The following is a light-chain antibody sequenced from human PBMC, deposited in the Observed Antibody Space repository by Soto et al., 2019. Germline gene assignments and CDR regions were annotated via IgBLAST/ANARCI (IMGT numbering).Light chain of an antibody. V-gene: IGKV3-20*01. J-gene: IGKJ2*01. CDR2: GAS. CDR3: QQYGGSPRT. Sequence: EIVLTQSPGTLSLSPGERATLSCRASQSLSRGQLVWYQQKPGQAPRLLMYGASSRATGVPSRFSGSGSGTDFTLTISRLEPEDFAVYYCQQYGGSPRTFGQGTVLEI. CDR1: QSLSRGQ.